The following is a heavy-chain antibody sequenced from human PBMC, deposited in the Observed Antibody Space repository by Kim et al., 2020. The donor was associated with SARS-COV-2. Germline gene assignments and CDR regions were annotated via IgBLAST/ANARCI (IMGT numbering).Heavy chain of an antibody. CDR1: GGTFSSYA. Sequence: SVKVSCKASGGTFSSYAISWVRQAPGQGLEWMGGIIPIFGTANYAQKFQGRVTITADETTSTAYLELSSLRSEDTAVYYCARGDSSPYYYGMDVWGQGTTVTVSS. CDR2: IIPIFGTA. J-gene: IGHJ6*02. D-gene: IGHD2-2*01. V-gene: IGHV1-69*13. CDR3: ARGDSSPYYYGMDV.